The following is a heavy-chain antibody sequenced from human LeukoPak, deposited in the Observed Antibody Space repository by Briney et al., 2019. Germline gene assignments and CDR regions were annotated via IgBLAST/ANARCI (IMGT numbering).Heavy chain of an antibody. V-gene: IGHV3-7*03. D-gene: IGHD6-19*01. J-gene: IGHJ4*02. CDR2: IKQDGRDK. CDR3: VRYFTAVAPTLRLDY. CDR1: GFTFSSYG. Sequence: GGSLRLSCAASGFTFSSYGMNWVRQAPGKGLEWVATIKQDGRDKYYVDSVKGRFTISRDDAKNSLYLQMNGLRVEDTAVYHCVRYFTAVAPTLRLDYWGQGTLVTVSS.